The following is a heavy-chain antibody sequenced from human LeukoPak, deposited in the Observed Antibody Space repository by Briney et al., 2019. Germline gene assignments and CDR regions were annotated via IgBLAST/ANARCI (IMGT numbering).Heavy chain of an antibody. CDR2: IYYSGST. CDR3: ARDYYYDSSGYYDGDY. D-gene: IGHD3-22*01. Sequence: SETLSLTCTVSGGSISSSSYYWGWIRQPPGKGLEWIGSIYYSGSTYYNPSLKSRVTISVDTSKNRFSLKLSSVTAADTAVYYCARDYYYDSSGYYDGDYWGQGTLVTVSS. V-gene: IGHV4-39*01. CDR1: GGSISSSSYY. J-gene: IGHJ4*02.